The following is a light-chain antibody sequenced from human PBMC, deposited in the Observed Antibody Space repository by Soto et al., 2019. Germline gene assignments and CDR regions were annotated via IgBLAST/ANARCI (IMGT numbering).Light chain of an antibody. CDR2: WNN. J-gene: IGLJ7*01. V-gene: IGLV1-47*01. CDR3: AAWDDSLSGVL. CDR1: SSNIESNY. Sequence: QSVLTQPPSASGTPGQRVTISCSGSSSNIESNYVYWYQQLPGTAPKVLIYWNNKRPSGVPGRFSGSKSGTSAFLAISGLRSEDEADYYCAAWDDSLSGVLFGGGTQLTVL.